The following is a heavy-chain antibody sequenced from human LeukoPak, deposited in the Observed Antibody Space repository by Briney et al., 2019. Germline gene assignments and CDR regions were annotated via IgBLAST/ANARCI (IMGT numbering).Heavy chain of an antibody. V-gene: IGHV4-4*02. J-gene: IGHJ4*02. CDR2: IHPSGSV. CDR3: ATFPRISSGFTFDS. Sequence: SETLALTCAVSGGSVNNDRWWNWVRHPPGKGLEWIGEIHPSGSVRYDPSLKSRVSISLDKSNDHVSLTLTSVTAADTAVYFCATFPRISSGFTFDSWGQGTLVTVSS. D-gene: IGHD3-9*01. CDR1: GGSVNNDRW.